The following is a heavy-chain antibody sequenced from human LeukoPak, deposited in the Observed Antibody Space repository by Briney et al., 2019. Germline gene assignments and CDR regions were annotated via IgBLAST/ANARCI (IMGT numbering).Heavy chain of an antibody. J-gene: IGHJ4*02. D-gene: IGHD3-10*01. V-gene: IGHV3-74*01. Sequence: GGSLRLSCAASGSTFSRYWMHWVRQAPGKGLVWVSRVKSDGSDAIYADSVKGRFTISRDNAKNTLYLQMDSLRAEDTAVYYCTTGIGNYYYYWGQGTLVTVAS. CDR3: TTGIGNYYYY. CDR2: VKSDGSDA. CDR1: GSTFSRYW.